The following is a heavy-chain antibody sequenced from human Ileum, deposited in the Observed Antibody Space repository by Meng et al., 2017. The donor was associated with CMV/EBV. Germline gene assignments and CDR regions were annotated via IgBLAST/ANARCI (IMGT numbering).Heavy chain of an antibody. V-gene: IGHV4-4*07. Sequence: QVRLQESGPGLVKPSETLSLTCGVSGDSISSYHGGWIRQPAGKGLEWIGRIYTSGSSSYNPSLKSRVTMSVDKSKNQVSLKLTSVTAADTAVYYCARDVRLVGHFDYWGQGTLVTVSS. CDR1: GDSISSYH. J-gene: IGHJ4*02. D-gene: IGHD2-15*01. CDR3: ARDVRLVGHFDY. CDR2: IYTSGSS.